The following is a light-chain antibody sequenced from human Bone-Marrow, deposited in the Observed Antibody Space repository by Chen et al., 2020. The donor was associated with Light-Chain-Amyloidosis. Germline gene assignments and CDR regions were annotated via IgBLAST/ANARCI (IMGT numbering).Light chain of an antibody. CDR2: RDT. V-gene: IGLV3-25*03. CDR3: QSADSSGTYEVI. CDR1: DLPTKY. Sequence: SYELTQPPSVSVSPGQPARFTCSGDDLPTKYAYWYQQKPGQAPVLVIHRDTERPSGISERFSGSSSGTTATLTISGVQAEDEADYHCQSADSSGTYEVIVGGGTKLTVL. J-gene: IGLJ2*01.